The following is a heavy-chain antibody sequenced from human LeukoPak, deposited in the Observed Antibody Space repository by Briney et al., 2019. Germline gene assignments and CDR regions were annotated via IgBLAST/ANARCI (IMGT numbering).Heavy chain of an antibody. CDR1: GFTFSNYD. CDR3: AKDYAVGSIDY. CDR2: ISSSSSYI. Sequence: PGGSLRLSCVASGFTFSNYDMNWVRQAPGKGLEWVSFISSSSSYIYYADSVRGRFTISRDNSKNTVSLQMESLRAEDTALYYCAKDYAVGSIDYWGQGTLVTVSS. V-gene: IGHV3-21*04. J-gene: IGHJ4*02. D-gene: IGHD3-16*01.